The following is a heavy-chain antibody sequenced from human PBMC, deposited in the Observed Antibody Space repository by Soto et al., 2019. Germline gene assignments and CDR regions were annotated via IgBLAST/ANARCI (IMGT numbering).Heavy chain of an antibody. V-gene: IGHV4-39*07. CDR3: AREAYDSSGYRKNWFDP. J-gene: IGHJ5*02. CDR2: IYYSGST. CDR1: GGSISSSSYY. Sequence: PSETLSLTCTVSGGSISSSSYYWGWIRQPPGKGLEWIGSIYYSGSTNYNPSLKSRVTISVDTSKNQFSLKLSSVTAADTAVYYCAREAYDSSGYRKNWFDPWGQGTLVTVSS. D-gene: IGHD3-22*01.